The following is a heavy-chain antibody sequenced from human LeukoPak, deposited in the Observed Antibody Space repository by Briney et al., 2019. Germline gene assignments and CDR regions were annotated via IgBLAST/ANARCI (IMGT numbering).Heavy chain of an antibody. V-gene: IGHV3-53*01. Sequence: GGSLRLSCAASGFTFSSNYMSWVRQAPGKGLEWVSVIYSGGSTYYADSVKGRFTISRDNSKNTLYLQMNSLRAEDTAVYYCASGDTAMVTDYYYGMDVWGQGTTVTVSS. CDR2: IYSGGST. CDR3: ASGDTAMVTDYYYGMDV. CDR1: GFTFSSNY. J-gene: IGHJ6*02. D-gene: IGHD5-18*01.